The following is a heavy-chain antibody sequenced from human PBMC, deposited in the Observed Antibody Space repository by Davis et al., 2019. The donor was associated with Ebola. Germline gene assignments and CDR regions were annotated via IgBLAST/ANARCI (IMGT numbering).Heavy chain of an antibody. D-gene: IGHD2/OR15-2a*01. CDR1: GFTVSTHG. CDR2: LWANGIYR. CDR3: ARDLGHFSLEV. V-gene: IGHV3-33*01. J-gene: IGHJ6*02. Sequence: PGGSLRLSCGASGFTVSTHGMHWVRQAPGKGLEWVGGLWANGIYRNYIDSGKGRFTISRDISKNIVYLEMNNLRPDDTAVYYCARDLGHFSLEVCGQGTTVTV.